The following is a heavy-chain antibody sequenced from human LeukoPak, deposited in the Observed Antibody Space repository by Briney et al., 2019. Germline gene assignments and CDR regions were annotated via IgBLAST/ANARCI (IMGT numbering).Heavy chain of an antibody. CDR1: GGSVSSGSYY. V-gene: IGHV4-61*01. Sequence: SETLSLTCTVSGGSVSSGSYYWSWIRQPPGKGLEWIGYIYYSGGTNYNPSLKSRVTISVDTSKNQFSLKLSSVTAADAAVYYCARGGYVGFSDYYYYGMDVWGQGTTVTVSS. D-gene: IGHD1-26*01. CDR3: ARGGYVGFSDYYYYGMDV. CDR2: IYYSGGT. J-gene: IGHJ6*02.